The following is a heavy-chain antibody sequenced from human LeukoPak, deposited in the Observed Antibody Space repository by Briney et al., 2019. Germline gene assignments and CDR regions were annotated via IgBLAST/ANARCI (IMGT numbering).Heavy chain of an antibody. CDR2: INPSGGST. CDR1: GYTFTSYY. Sequence: ASVKVSCKASGYTFTSYYMHWVRQAPGQGLEWMGIINPSGGSTSYAQKFQGRVTMTRDTSTSTVYMELSSLRSEDTAVYYCARDPGYSSGWYRKKDYWGQGTLVTVSS. V-gene: IGHV1-46*03. D-gene: IGHD6-19*01. J-gene: IGHJ4*02. CDR3: ARDPGYSSGWYRKKDY.